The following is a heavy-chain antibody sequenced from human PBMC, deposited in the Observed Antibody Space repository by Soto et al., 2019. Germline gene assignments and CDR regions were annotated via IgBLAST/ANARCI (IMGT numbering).Heavy chain of an antibody. CDR3: ARQAAAPGIDLWFDP. CDR1: GGSISSSRSY. D-gene: IGHD6-13*01. V-gene: IGHV4-39*01. J-gene: IGHJ5*02. Sequence: QLQLQELGPGLVKPSETLSLTCNVSGGSISSSRSYWAWFRQPPGKELEWIANIFYAGNTYYNPSLKSRVTVSVDTSKSQFPLKLDSVTAADTAVYYCARQAAAPGIDLWFDPWGQGTLVTVSS. CDR2: IFYAGNT.